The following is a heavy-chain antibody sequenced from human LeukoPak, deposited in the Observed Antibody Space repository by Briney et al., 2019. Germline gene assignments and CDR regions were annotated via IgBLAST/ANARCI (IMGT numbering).Heavy chain of an antibody. CDR1: GFTFSSYA. Sequence: GGSLRLSCAASGFTFSSYAMSWVRQAPGKGLEWVSAISGSGGSTYYADSVKGRFTISRDNSKNTLYLQMNSLRAEGTAVYYCAKESDYTYYYGMDVWGQGTTVTVSS. D-gene: IGHD4-17*01. CDR2: ISGSGGST. V-gene: IGHV3-23*01. CDR3: AKESDYTYYYGMDV. J-gene: IGHJ6*02.